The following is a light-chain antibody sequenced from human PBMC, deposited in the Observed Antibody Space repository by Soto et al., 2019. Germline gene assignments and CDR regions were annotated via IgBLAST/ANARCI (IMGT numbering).Light chain of an antibody. V-gene: IGLV1-40*01. CDR3: QSYDSSLSGLV. CDR1: SSNIGAGYD. CDR2: GNS. Sequence: QSVLTRPPSVSGAPGQRVTISCTGSSSNIGAGYDVHWYQQLPGTAPKLLIYGNSNRPSRVPDRFSGSKSGTSASLAITGLQAEDEAHYYCQSYDSSLSGLVFGTGTKLTVL. J-gene: IGLJ1*01.